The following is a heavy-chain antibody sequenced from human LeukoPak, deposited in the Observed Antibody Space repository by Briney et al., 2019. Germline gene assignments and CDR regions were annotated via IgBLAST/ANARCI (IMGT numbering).Heavy chain of an antibody. D-gene: IGHD3-10*01. CDR2: IYYSGST. V-gene: IGHV4-39*07. Sequence: SETLSLTCTVSGGSISSSSYYWGWIRQPPGKGLEWIGSIYYSGSTYYNPSLKSRVTISVDTSKNQFSLKLSSVTAADTAVYYCARRPPAYDSGSGSYSKGGFDYWGQGTLVTVSS. J-gene: IGHJ4*02. CDR3: ARRPPAYDSGSGSYSKGGFDY. CDR1: GGSISSSSYY.